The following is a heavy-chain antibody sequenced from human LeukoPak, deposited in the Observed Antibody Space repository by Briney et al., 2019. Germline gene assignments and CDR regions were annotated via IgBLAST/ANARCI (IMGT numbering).Heavy chain of an antibody. CDR3: ARVQESQIDYYFDY. D-gene: IGHD3-9*01. Sequence: SESLSLTCTVSGGSISSYYWSWIRQPPGKGLEWIGYIYYSGSTNYNPSLKSRLTISVDTSKNQFSLKLSSVTAADTAVYYCARVQESQIDYYFDYWGQGTLVTVSS. V-gene: IGHV4-59*01. CDR1: GGSISSYY. CDR2: IYYSGST. J-gene: IGHJ4*02.